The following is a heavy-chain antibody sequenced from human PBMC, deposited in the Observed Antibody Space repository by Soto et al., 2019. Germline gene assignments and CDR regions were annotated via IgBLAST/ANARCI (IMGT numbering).Heavy chain of an antibody. J-gene: IGHJ4*02. CDR3: ARQIYDSSGYYYAY. CDR2: ISYSGSV. D-gene: IGHD3-22*01. Sequence: SETLSLTCTVSGDSIRPYYWAWIRQPPGKGLEWIGYISYSGSVLYKSSLKSRVTISVDKSKSQLFLKLSSVTAPDTAVYYCARQIYDSSGYYYAYWGQGTLVTVSS. V-gene: IGHV4-59*08. CDR1: GDSIRPYY.